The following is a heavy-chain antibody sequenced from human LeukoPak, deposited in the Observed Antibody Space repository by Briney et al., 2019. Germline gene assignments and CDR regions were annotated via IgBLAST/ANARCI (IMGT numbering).Heavy chain of an antibody. Sequence: GGSLRLSCAASGFTFSSYAMSWVRQAPGKGLEWVSAISGSGGSTYYADSVKGRFTISRDNSKNTLYLQMNSLRAEDTAVYYCARWVSPSMVRGVIIWYYFDYWGQGTLVTVSS. CDR2: ISGSGGST. V-gene: IGHV3-23*01. CDR1: GFTFSSYA. D-gene: IGHD3-10*01. CDR3: ARWVSPSMVRGVIIWYYFDY. J-gene: IGHJ4*02.